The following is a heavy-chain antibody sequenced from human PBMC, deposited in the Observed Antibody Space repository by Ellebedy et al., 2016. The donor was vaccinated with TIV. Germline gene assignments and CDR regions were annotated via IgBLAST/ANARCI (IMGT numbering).Heavy chain of an antibody. Sequence: GGSLRLSCAASGFTFSGYGMHWVRQAPGKGLEWVALISYDGSGKIYADSVKDRFTVSRDNSKNTVYLEIHSLRVEDTAVYYCARERWPNPDYWGQGVLVTVS. CDR3: ARERWPNPDY. D-gene: IGHD2-15*01. V-gene: IGHV3-30*04. CDR2: ISYDGSGK. CDR1: GFTFSGYG. J-gene: IGHJ4*02.